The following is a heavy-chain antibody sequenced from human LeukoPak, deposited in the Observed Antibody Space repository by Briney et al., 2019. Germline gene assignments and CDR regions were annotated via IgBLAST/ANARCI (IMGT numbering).Heavy chain of an antibody. CDR1: GYTFTSYG. Sequence: ASVKVSCKASGYTFTSYGISWVRQAPGQGLEWMGWISVYNGNTNFAQKLQGRVTMTTDTSTSTAYMELRSLRSDDTAVYYCARAPRKWLGTNWFDPWGQGTLVTVSS. V-gene: IGHV1-18*01. J-gene: IGHJ5*02. D-gene: IGHD3-22*01. CDR2: ISVYNGNT. CDR3: ARAPRKWLGTNWFDP.